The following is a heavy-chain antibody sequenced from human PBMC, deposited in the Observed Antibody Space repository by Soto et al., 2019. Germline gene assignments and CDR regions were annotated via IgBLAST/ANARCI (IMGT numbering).Heavy chain of an antibody. Sequence: QVQLVESGGGVVQPGRSLRLSCAASGFTFSSYGMHWVRQAPGKGLEWVAVISYDGSNKYYADSVKGRFTISRDNSKNTLDLQMNSLRAEDTAVYYCANEGSGSSGWYLFDYWVQGTLVTVSS. CDR1: GFTFSSYG. CDR3: ANEGSGSSGWYLFDY. D-gene: IGHD6-19*01. CDR2: ISYDGSNK. V-gene: IGHV3-30*18. J-gene: IGHJ4*02.